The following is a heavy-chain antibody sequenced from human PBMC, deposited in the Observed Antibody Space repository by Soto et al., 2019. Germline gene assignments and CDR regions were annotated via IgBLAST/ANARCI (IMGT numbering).Heavy chain of an antibody. CDR2: IHYSGST. J-gene: IGHJ6*02. Sequence: SETLSLTCTVSGGSIGTYYWSWIRLPPGKGLEWVGHIHYSGSTRYNPSLKSRVTISMDASRKQFSLKLSSVTAADTTVYYCARSRDSTLFLAVDVWGQGTTVTVSS. D-gene: IGHD1-1*01. V-gene: IGHV4-59*01. CDR1: GGSIGTYY. CDR3: ARSRDSTLFLAVDV.